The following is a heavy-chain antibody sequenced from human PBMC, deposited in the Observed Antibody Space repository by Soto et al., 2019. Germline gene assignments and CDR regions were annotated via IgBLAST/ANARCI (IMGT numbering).Heavy chain of an antibody. CDR3: ASPATGSPYSSFDF. Sequence: PGESLKSSCKGSGFRFTSYWISWVRQMPGKGLEWMGRFDPSDSSTNYSPSFQGHVTISADKSISTAYLQLSSLKASDPAMYYCASPATGSPYSSFDFCDRRTMVIVSS. J-gene: IGHJ3*01. CDR2: FDPSDSST. CDR1: GFRFTSYW. V-gene: IGHV5-10-1*01. D-gene: IGHD1-26*01.